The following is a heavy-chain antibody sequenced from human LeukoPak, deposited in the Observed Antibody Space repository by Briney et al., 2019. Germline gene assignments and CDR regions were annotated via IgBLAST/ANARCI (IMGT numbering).Heavy chain of an antibody. V-gene: IGHV3-23*01. J-gene: IGHJ4*02. Sequence: GGSLRLSCAASGFTFSSYAMSWVRQAPGKGLEGVSAISGSGGSTYYADSVKGRFTISRDNSKNRLYLQMNSQRAEDTAVYYCAKDRSYGHFDYWGQGTLVAVSS. CDR3: AKDRSYGHFDY. CDR1: GFTFSSYA. CDR2: ISGSGGST. D-gene: IGHD5-18*01.